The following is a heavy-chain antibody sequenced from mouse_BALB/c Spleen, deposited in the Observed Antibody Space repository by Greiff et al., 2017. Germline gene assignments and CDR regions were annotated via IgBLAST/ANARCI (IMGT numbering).Heavy chain of an antibody. V-gene: IGHV14-1*02. CDR2: IDPENGNT. J-gene: IGHJ4*01. CDR3: ARGVTTALYAIDY. CDR1: GFNIKDYY. D-gene: IGHD1-2*01. Sequence: VQLQQSGAELVRPGALVKLSCKASGFNIKDYYMHWVKQRPEQGLEWIGWIDPENGNTIYDPKFQGKASITADTSSNTAYLQLSSLTSEDTAVYYCARGVTTALYAIDYWGQGTSVTVSS.